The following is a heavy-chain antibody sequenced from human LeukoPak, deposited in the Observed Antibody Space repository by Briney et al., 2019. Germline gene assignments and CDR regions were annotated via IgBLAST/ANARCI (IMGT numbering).Heavy chain of an antibody. V-gene: IGHV3-13*01. Sequence: PGGSLRLSCAASGFTFSSYDMHWVRQATGKGLEWVSAIGTAGDTYYPGSVKGRFTISRENAKNSLYLQMNSLRAGDTALYYCARGSVLNYDFWSGYYPYYYYYMDVWGKGTTVTVSS. CDR1: GFTFSSYD. CDR2: IGTAGDT. J-gene: IGHJ6*03. CDR3: ARGSVLNYDFWSGYYPYYYYYMDV. D-gene: IGHD3-3*01.